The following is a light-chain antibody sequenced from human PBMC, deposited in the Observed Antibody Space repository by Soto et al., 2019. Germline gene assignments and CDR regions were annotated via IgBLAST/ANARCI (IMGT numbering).Light chain of an antibody. V-gene: IGKV1-9*01. CDR1: QGISSY. Sequence: IQLTQSPSSLSASVGDRVTITCRASQGISSYLAWYQQKPGKTPKLLIYAASTLQSGVPSRFSGSGSGTDFTITISRLQPEDFATYYCQQLSTYPLPFGGGTKVEIK. CDR3: QQLSTYPLP. CDR2: AAS. J-gene: IGKJ4*01.